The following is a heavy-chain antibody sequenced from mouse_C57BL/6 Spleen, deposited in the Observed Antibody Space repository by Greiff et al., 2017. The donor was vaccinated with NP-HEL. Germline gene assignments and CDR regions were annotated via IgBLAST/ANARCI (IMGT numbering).Heavy chain of an antibody. Sequence: QVQLQQSGPELVKPGASVKISCKASGYAFSSSWMNWVKQRPGKGLEWIGRIYPGDGDTNYNGKFKGKATLTADKSSSTAYMQLSSLTSEDSAVYFCARENWDGYFDYWGQGTTLTVSS. J-gene: IGHJ2*01. D-gene: IGHD4-1*01. CDR3: ARENWDGYFDY. V-gene: IGHV1-82*01. CDR2: IYPGDGDT. CDR1: GYAFSSSW.